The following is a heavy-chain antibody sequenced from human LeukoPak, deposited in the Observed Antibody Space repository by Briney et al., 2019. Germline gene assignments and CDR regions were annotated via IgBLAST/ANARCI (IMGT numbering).Heavy chain of an antibody. V-gene: IGHV4-39*07. CDR3: ARVAVEDIVVVVAATDYYYYMDV. Sequence: PSETLSLTCAVSGASISGSGYYLGWIRQSPGKGLEWIGKIYYTGNTYYNASLRGRVPISIDTSENQFSLKLSSVTAADTAVYYCARVAVEDIVVVVAATDYYYYMDVWGKGTTVTVSS. CDR1: GASISGSGYY. D-gene: IGHD2-15*01. J-gene: IGHJ6*03. CDR2: IYYTGNT.